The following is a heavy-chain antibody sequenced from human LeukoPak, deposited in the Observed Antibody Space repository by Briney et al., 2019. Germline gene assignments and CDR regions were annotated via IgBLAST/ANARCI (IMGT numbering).Heavy chain of an antibody. CDR1: GGSISSYY. CDR3: ASRSSIWSGYQDTLYYFDS. V-gene: IGHV4-59*01. J-gene: IGHJ4*02. CDR2: IYYSGST. Sequence: PSETLSLTCTVSGGSISSYYRSWIRQPPGKRLEWIWHIYYSGSTNYNPSHKSRVTISVDTSKNQFSLKLSSVTAADTAVYYCASRSSIWSGYQDTLYYFDSWGQGTLVTVSS. D-gene: IGHD3-3*01.